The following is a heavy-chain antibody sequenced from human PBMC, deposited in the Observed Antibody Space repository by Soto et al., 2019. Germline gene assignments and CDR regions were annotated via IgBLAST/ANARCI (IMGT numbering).Heavy chain of an antibody. D-gene: IGHD7-27*01. CDR1: GFTFSNSW. J-gene: IGHJ4*02. Sequence: PVGSLRLSCVASGFTFSNSWMTWVRQAPGKGLEWVANMNQDGSEKYYEDSVKGRFTISRDNAKNSLSLQMNSLRAEDTAVYFCARDNRGTFDYWGQGALVTVSS. CDR3: ARDNRGTFDY. V-gene: IGHV3-7*03. CDR2: MNQDGSEK.